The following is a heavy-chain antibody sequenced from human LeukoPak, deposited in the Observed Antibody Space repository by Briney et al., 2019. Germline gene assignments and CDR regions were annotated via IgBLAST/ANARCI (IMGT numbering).Heavy chain of an antibody. CDR2: IYTSGRT. D-gene: IGHD1-26*01. CDR1: GAPITSYY. J-gene: IGHJ4*02. V-gene: IGHV4-4*07. Sequence: SETLSLTCTVSGAPITSYYWSWIRQPAGRGLEWIGRIYTSGRTDYNPSLKSRVTMSVDTSKNQFSLKLSSVTAADTAVYYCARDVLVGASTTYFDYWGQGTLVTVSS. CDR3: ARDVLVGASTTYFDY.